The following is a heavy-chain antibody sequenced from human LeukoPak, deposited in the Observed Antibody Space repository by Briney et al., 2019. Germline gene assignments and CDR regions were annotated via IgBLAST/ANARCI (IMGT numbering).Heavy chain of an antibody. Sequence: ASAKVSCKVSVYTFSSYGICWVRHSPGQGLEWMGWISAYNGNTNYAQKLQGRVTMTTDTSTSTAYMELKSLRSDDTAVYYCAAGYFDWLSPRYCYYYGMDFWGEGTTVTVSS. CDR1: VYTFSSYG. J-gene: IGHJ6*04. CDR3: AAGYFDWLSPRYCYYYGMDF. CDR2: ISAYNGNT. D-gene: IGHD3-9*01. V-gene: IGHV1-18*01.